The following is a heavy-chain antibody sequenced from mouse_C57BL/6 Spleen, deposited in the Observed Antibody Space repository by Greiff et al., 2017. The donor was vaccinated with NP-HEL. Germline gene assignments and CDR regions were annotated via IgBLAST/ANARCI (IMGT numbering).Heavy chain of an antibody. D-gene: IGHD1-1*01. V-gene: IGHV5-9-1*02. CDR2: ISSGGDYI. CDR3: TRDQGITTNAMDY. CDR1: GFTFSSYA. Sequence: EVHLVESGEGLVKPGGSLKLSCAASGFTFSSYAMSWVRQTPEKRLEWVAYISSGGDYIYYADTVKGRFPISRDNARNTLYLQMSSLKSEDTAMYYCTRDQGITTNAMDYWGQGTSVTVSS. J-gene: IGHJ4*01.